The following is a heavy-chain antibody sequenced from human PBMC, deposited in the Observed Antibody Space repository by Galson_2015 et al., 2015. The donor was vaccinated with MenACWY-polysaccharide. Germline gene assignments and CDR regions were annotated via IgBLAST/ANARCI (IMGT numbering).Heavy chain of an antibody. CDR3: AKDVRPNAVPTASAPVGPTDS. CDR2: INGGGSFS. CDR1: GLTFSHYA. Sequence: SLRLSCAASGLTFSHYAMTWVRQAPGKGLEWVASINGGGSFSYYADSVKGRFTDSRDNFKVTLHLEMNSLRAEDTAVYYCAKDVRPNAVPTASAPVGPTDSWGQGTLVSVSS. D-gene: IGHD6-6*01. J-gene: IGHJ4*02. V-gene: IGHV3-23*01.